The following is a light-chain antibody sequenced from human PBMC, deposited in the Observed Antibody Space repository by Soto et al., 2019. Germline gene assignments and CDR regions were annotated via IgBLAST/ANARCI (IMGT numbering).Light chain of an antibody. Sequence: SQMTQSPSSLSASVGDRVTIPCRASQSIRTRLNWYQQKPGKAPKALIYEASTLQSGVPARFSGSGSEREFTLTISSLQPEDSATYYCQQNYITRTLGQGTKVDIK. J-gene: IGKJ1*01. V-gene: IGKV1-39*01. CDR3: QQNYITRT. CDR2: EAS. CDR1: QSIRTR.